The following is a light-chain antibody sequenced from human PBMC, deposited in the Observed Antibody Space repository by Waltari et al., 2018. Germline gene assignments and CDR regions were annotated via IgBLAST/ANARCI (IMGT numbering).Light chain of an antibody. Sequence: QSVLTQPPSAPGTPGQRVTISCSGSSSNIGRKPVSWYQQPPGTAPKPLIHTNDQRPSGVPDRFSGSKSGTSASLAISGLQSEDEADYYCAAWDDSLNGPVFGGGTKLTVL. V-gene: IGLV1-44*01. CDR1: SSNIGRKP. CDR3: AAWDDSLNGPV. J-gene: IGLJ2*01. CDR2: TND.